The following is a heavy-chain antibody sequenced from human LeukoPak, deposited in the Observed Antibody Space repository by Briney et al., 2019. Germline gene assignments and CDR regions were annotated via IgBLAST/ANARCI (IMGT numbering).Heavy chain of an antibody. J-gene: IGHJ4*02. CDR2: ISESGSGT. Sequence: GGSLRLSCAASGFTFSSYWMSWVRQAPGKGLEWVSAISESGSGTYYADSVKGRFTISRDNSKDTLSLQMNSLRAEDTAVYYCAKDIAQGYTFGSIEQDYWGQGTLVTVSS. CDR3: AKDIAQGYTFGSIEQDY. CDR1: GFTFSSYW. D-gene: IGHD5-18*01. V-gene: IGHV3-23*01.